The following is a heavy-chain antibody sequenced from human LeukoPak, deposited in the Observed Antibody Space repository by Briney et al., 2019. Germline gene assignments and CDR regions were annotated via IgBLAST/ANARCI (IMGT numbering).Heavy chain of an antibody. V-gene: IGHV4-34*01. CDR1: GGSFSGYY. CDR2: INHSGST. Sequence: SETLSLTCAVYGGSFSGYYWSWIRQPPGKGLEWIGEINHSGSTNYNPSLKSRVTISVDTSKNQFSLKLSSVTAADTAVYYCARVSVSRYCSGGSCYSYYYYGMDVWGKGTTSPSPQ. J-gene: IGHJ6*04. D-gene: IGHD2-15*01. CDR3: ARVSVSRYCSGGSCYSYYYYGMDV.